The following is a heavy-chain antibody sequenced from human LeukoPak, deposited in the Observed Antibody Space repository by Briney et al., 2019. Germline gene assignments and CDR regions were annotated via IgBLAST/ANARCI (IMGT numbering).Heavy chain of an antibody. Sequence: GGSLRLSCAVSGFTFSNYGMHWVRQAPGKGLEWVTVISYDGSNKYYADSVKGRFTISRDNSKNTLYLQMNSLRAEDTAVYYCAREVWGPEYWGQGTLVTVSS. CDR3: AREVWGPEY. D-gene: IGHD1-14*01. CDR2: ISYDGSNK. J-gene: IGHJ4*02. CDR1: GFTFSNYG. V-gene: IGHV3-33*05.